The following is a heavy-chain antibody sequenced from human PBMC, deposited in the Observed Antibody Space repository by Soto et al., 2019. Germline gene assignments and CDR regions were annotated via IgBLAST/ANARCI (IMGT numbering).Heavy chain of an antibody. CDR3: ARGINRSGAY. J-gene: IGHJ4*02. CDR1: GFNFSGYY. CDR2: ISRSGANI. Sequence: GGSLRLSCAGSGFNFSGYYMVWVRQAPGKGLEWVSSISRSGANIHYADSVKGRFTISRDNARNSLYLQMNSLRAEDTARYFCARGINRSGAYWGQGTQVTVSS. D-gene: IGHD3-10*01. V-gene: IGHV3-21*04.